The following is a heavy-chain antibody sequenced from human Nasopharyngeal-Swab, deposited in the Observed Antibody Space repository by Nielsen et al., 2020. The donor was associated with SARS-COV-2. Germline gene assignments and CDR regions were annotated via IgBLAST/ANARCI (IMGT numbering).Heavy chain of an antibody. CDR1: GDSIAYSTFY. Sequence: GSLRLSCPVSGDSIAYSTFYWGWLRQPPGKGLEWIGNSYYNGNTYQNPSLKSRLTISVDKSKNQFSLQLSSVTAADTAVYYCVRSSSWYYFDYWAQGTQVTVSS. CDR3: VRSSSWYYFDY. D-gene: IGHD6-13*01. V-gene: IGHV4-39*01. CDR2: SYYNGNT. J-gene: IGHJ4*02.